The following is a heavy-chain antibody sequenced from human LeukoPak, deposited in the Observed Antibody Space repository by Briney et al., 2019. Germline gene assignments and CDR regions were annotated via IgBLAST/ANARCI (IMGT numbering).Heavy chain of an antibody. J-gene: IGHJ4*02. CDR1: GFTFSTYW. CDR3: ARGTSDSRVTPTRY. CDR2: INQDGREN. V-gene: IGHV3-7*01. D-gene: IGHD3-22*01. Sequence: GGSLSLSCAASGFTFSTYWINWVRQAPGKGREWVANINQDGRENYYVDSVTGRFTTSRDNAKNSLYLQMNSLSAEDTAVYYCARGTSDSRVTPTRYWGQGTLVTVSS.